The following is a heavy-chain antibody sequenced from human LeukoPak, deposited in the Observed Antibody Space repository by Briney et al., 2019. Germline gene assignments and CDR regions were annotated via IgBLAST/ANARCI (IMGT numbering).Heavy chain of an antibody. CDR3: ARVFSRGFGESYFDY. D-gene: IGHD3-10*01. V-gene: IGHV4-39*07. CDR2: IYYSGST. CDR1: GGSISSSSYY. Sequence: SETLSPTCTVSGGSISSSSYYWGWIRQPPGKGLEWIGSIYYSGSTYYNPSLKSRVTISGDTSKNQFSLKLSSVTAADTAVYYCARVFSRGFGESYFDYWGQGTLVTVSS. J-gene: IGHJ4*02.